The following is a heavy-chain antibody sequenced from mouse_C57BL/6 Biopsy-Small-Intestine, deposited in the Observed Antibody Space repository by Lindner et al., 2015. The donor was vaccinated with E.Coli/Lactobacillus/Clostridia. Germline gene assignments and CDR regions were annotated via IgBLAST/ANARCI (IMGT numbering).Heavy chain of an antibody. J-gene: IGHJ4*01. V-gene: IGHV3-5*01. D-gene: IGHD1-1*01. Sequence: VQLQESGPGLVKPSQTVSLTCTVTGISITTGNYRWSWIRQFPGNKLEWIGYIYYSGTITYNPSLTSRTTITRDTPKNQFFLEMNSLTAEDTATYYCARDYGSYYAMDYWGQGTSVTDSS. CDR1: GISITTGNYR. CDR3: ARDYGSYYAMDY. CDR2: IYYSGTI.